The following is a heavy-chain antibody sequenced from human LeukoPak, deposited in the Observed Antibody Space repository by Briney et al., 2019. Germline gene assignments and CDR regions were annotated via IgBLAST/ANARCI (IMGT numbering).Heavy chain of an antibody. J-gene: IGHJ3*02. CDR1: GGSFSGYY. Sequence: SETLSLTCAVYGGSFSGYYWSWIRQPPGKGLEWIGEINHSGSTNYNPSLKSRVTISVDTSKNQFSLKLSSMTAADTAVYYCARAGVWSDAFDIWGQGTMVTVSS. CDR2: INHSGST. D-gene: IGHD7-27*01. CDR3: ARAGVWSDAFDI. V-gene: IGHV4-34*01.